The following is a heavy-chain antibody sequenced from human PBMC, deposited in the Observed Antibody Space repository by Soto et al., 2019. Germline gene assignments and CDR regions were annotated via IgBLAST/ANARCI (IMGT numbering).Heavy chain of an antibody. CDR1: GGSISSGGYY. CDR3: ARDQITMKYYYYGMDV. Sequence: QVQLQESGPGLVMPSQTLSLTCTVSGGSISSGGYYWSWIRQHPGKGLEWIGYIYYSGSTYYNPSPKSRVTISVDTYKNQFSLKLSSVTAADTAVYYCARDQITMKYYYYGMDVWGQGTTVTVSS. D-gene: IGHD3-22*01. V-gene: IGHV4-31*03. CDR2: IYYSGST. J-gene: IGHJ6*02.